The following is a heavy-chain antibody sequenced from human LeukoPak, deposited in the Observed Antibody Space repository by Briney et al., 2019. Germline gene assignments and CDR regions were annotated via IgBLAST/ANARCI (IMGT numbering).Heavy chain of an antibody. V-gene: IGHV3-53*05. CDR1: GFSVSGNS. CDR2: IDSGGTT. J-gene: IGHJ6*02. CDR3: VRGYSFGPYGMDV. D-gene: IGHD2-15*01. Sequence: PGGSLRLSCAASGFSVSGNSMNWVRRAPGKGLEWVSVIDSGGTTYYADSVRGRFIISRDNSKNTLYLQMSSLRAEDTAVYFCVRGYSFGPYGMDVWGQGTTVTVSS.